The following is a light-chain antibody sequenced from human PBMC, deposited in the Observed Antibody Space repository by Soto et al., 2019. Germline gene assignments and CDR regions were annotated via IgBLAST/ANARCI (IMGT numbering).Light chain of an antibody. J-gene: IGLJ1*01. V-gene: IGLV2-23*02. CDR3: CSYPGSSILYV. CDR1: SNYNL. Sequence: QSVLTQPASVSGSPGQSITISCTGTSNYNLVSWYQQHPGKAPKLVIYEVSERPSGVSNRFSGSKSGSTASLTISGLQAEDEADYYCCSYPGSSILYVFGTGTRSPS. CDR2: EVS.